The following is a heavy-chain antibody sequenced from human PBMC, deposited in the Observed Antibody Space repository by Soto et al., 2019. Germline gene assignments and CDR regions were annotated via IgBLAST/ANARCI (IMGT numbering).Heavy chain of an antibody. D-gene: IGHD2-8*01. V-gene: IGHV3-23*01. CDR1: GFTFNTYA. J-gene: IGHJ4*02. Sequence: GGSLRLSCAASGFTFNTYAMSWVRQAPGKGLEWVSTISGNGGSTYYADSVKGRFTISRDNSKNTLYLQMNSLRAEDTAVYYCAKRIALMVGRGFDCWGQGILVTVSS. CDR3: AKRIALMVGRGFDC. CDR2: ISGNGGST.